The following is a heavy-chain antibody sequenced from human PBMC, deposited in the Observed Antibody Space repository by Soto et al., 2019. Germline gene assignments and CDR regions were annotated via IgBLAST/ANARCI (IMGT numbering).Heavy chain of an antibody. CDR2: ISYDGSNK. J-gene: IGHJ4*02. D-gene: IGHD3-10*01. CDR1: GFTFSSYG. CDR3: AKTPRSGSKVGYYFDY. Sequence: GGSLRLSCAASGFTFSSYGMHWVRQAPGKGLEWVAVISYDGSNKYYADSVKGRFTISRDNSKNTLYLQMNSLRAEDTAVYYCAKTPRSGSKVGYYFDYWGQGTLVTVSS. V-gene: IGHV3-30*18.